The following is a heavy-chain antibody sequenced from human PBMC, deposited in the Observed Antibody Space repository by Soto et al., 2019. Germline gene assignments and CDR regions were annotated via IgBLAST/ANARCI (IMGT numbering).Heavy chain of an antibody. Sequence: SETLSLTCAVYGGSFSGKYRSWIRQPPGKGLEWIGEINHSGSTNYNPSLKSRVTISVDTSKNQFSLKLSSVTAADTAVYYCARDRVEIAAAGIFDYWGQGTLVTVSS. CDR2: INHSGST. V-gene: IGHV4-34*01. J-gene: IGHJ4*02. CDR1: GGSFSGKY. D-gene: IGHD6-13*01. CDR3: ARDRVEIAAAGIFDY.